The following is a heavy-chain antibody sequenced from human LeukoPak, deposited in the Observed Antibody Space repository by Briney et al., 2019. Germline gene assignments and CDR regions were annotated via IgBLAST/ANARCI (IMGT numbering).Heavy chain of an antibody. CDR1: GFTFSSYG. J-gene: IGHJ4*02. Sequence: PGGSLRLSCAASGFTFSSYGMHWVRQAPGKGLEWVAFIRYDGSNKYYADSVKGRFTISRDNSKNTLYLQMNSLRAEDTAVYYCATLLVGATTYDDYWGQGTLVTVSS. V-gene: IGHV3-30*02. CDR2: IRYDGSNK. D-gene: IGHD1-26*01. CDR3: ATLLVGATTYDDY.